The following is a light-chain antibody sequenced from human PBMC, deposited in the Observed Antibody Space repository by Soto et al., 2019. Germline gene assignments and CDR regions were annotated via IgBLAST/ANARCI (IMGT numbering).Light chain of an antibody. CDR2: DAS. J-gene: IGKJ2*01. CDR1: QSISGW. V-gene: IGKV1-5*01. Sequence: DIQMTQSPSTLSASVGDRVTITCRASQSISGWLAWYQQKPGKAPNLLISDASSLESGVPSRFSGSGSGTEFTLTISGLQHDDFATYYCQQYSSYSSFGQGTKLEIK. CDR3: QQYSSYSS.